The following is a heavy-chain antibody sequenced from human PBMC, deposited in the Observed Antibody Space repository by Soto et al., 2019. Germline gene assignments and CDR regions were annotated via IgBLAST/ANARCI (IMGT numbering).Heavy chain of an antibody. D-gene: IGHD3-9*01. CDR3: ARGRLRYFDWLLYAWFDP. CDR1: GGSISSSSYY. J-gene: IGHJ5*02. CDR2: IYYSGST. Sequence: PSETLSLTCTVSGGSISSSSYYWGWIRQPPGKGLEWIGSIYYSGSTYYNPSLKSRVTISVDTSKNQFSLKLSSVTAADTAVYYCARGRLRYFDWLLYAWFDPWGQGTLVTVSS. V-gene: IGHV4-39*01.